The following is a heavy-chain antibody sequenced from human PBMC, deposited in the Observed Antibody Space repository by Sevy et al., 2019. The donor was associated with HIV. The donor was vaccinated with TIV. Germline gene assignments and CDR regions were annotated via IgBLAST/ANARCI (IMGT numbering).Heavy chain of an antibody. V-gene: IGHV4-39*01. J-gene: IGHJ4*01. CDR2: IYYTGSS. CDR1: GDSIRSQSHY. CDR3: ARQVRFSGVIINHFDY. Sequence: SETLSLTCTVSGDSIRSQSHYWAWIRQSPGKGLEWIASIYYTGSSYYNLSLRGRVTISVDTSKEQISLKLTSVTAADTAVCFCARQVRFSGVIINHFDYWGHGTLVTVSS. D-gene: IGHD3-3*01.